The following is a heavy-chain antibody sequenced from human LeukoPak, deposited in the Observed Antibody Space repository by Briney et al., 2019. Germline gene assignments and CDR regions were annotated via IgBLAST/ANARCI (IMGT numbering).Heavy chain of an antibody. CDR1: GGSISSYY. CDR2: IYYSGST. CDR3: ARYCSGGSCYIDTFDY. V-gene: IGHV4-59*01. J-gene: IGHJ4*02. D-gene: IGHD2-15*01. Sequence: PSETLSLTCTASGGSISSYYWSWIRQPPGKGLEWIGYIYYSGSTNYNPSLKSRVIISVDTSKNQFSLKLSSVTAADTAVYYCARYCSGGSCYIDTFDYWGQGTLVTVSS.